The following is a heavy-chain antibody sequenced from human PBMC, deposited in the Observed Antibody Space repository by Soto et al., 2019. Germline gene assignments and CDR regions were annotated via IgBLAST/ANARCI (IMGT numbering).Heavy chain of an antibody. CDR2: IFSNDEK. J-gene: IGHJ4*02. V-gene: IGHV2-26*01. CDR1: GFSLSNARMG. Sequence: QVTLKESGPVLVKPTETLTLTCTVSGFSLSNARMGVSWIRQPPGKALEWLAHIFSNDEKAYSTSLKSRLTIYKDTSKRQVVLTMTIMDPVDTATYYCARIPRRFLEWLLFDYWGQGTLVTVSS. D-gene: IGHD3-3*01. CDR3: ARIPRRFLEWLLFDY.